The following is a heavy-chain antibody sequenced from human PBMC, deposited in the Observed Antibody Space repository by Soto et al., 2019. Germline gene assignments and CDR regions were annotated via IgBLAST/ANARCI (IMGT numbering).Heavy chain of an antibody. D-gene: IGHD3-3*01. CDR2: ISAYNGNT. Sequence: QGQLVQSGDEVKKPGASVKVSCKASGYTFTSYGISWVRQAPGQGLEWMGWISAYNGNTNYAQKLQGRVTMTTDTSPSTAYMELRRLRSDDTAVYYCARDRRFLEWLHRPYYYGMDVWCQGTTVTVSS. J-gene: IGHJ6*02. CDR3: ARDRRFLEWLHRPYYYGMDV. V-gene: IGHV1-18*01. CDR1: GYTFTSYG.